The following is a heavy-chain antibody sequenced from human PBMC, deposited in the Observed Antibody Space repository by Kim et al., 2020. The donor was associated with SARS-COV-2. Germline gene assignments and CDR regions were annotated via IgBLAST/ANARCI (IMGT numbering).Heavy chain of an antibody. CDR1: GGSISSYY. CDR3: AREFIGSNWFDP. D-gene: IGHD3-10*01. Sequence: SETLSLTCTVSGGSISSYYWSWIRQPPGKGLEWIGYIYYSGSTNYNPSLKSRVTISVDTSKNQFSLKLSSVTAADTAVYYCAREFIGSNWFDPWGQGTLVTVSS. CDR2: IYYSGST. V-gene: IGHV4-59*13. J-gene: IGHJ5*02.